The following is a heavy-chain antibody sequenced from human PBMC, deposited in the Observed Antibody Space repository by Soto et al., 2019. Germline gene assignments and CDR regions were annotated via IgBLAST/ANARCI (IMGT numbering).Heavy chain of an antibody. CDR3: AREGALLFGGNPDYYDDLAV. V-gene: IGHV4-39*02. CDR1: GGGSISSSSHF. D-gene: IGHD2-15*01. Sequence: SETLSLTCTVSGGGSISSSSHFWGWIRQPPGKGLEWIGSINHRGSVYYNPSLKSRVTISVDTSKNQFSLRLSSVTAADTAVYYCAREGALLFGGNPDYYDDLAVWGQGTLVTVSS. J-gene: IGHJ6*02. CDR2: INHRGSV.